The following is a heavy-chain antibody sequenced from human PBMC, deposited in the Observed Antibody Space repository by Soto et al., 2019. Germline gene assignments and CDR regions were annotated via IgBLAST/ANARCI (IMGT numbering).Heavy chain of an antibody. V-gene: IGHV2-5*02. CDR3: VHKGGGDRILDY. J-gene: IGHJ4*02. Sequence: QITLKESGPTLVKPTQTLTLTCTFSGFSLSTSGVGVGWIRQPPGKALEWLALIYWDDDKRYSPSLKSRLTIPQDPPKNQGVLTMTNLDPVDTAPYHCVHKGGGDRILDYWGQGTLVTVSS. CDR1: GFSLSTSGVG. D-gene: IGHD3-16*01. CDR2: IYWDDDK.